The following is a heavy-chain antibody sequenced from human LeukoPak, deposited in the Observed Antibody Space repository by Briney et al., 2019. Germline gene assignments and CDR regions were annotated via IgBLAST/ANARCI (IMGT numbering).Heavy chain of an antibody. CDR3: ARYDSSVYSFDY. CDR1: GGSFSGYY. CDR2: INHSGST. J-gene: IGHJ4*02. V-gene: IGHV4-34*01. Sequence: SETLSLTCAVYGGSFSGYYWSWIRQPPGKGLEWIGEINHSGSTNYNPSLKSRVTISVDTSKNQFSLKLSSVTAADTAVYYCARYDSSVYSFDYWGQGTLVSVSS. D-gene: IGHD3-22*01.